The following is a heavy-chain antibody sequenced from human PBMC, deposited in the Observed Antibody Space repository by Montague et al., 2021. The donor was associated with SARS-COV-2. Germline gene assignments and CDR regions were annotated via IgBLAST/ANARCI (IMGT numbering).Heavy chain of an antibody. CDR3: ASPTYYYDSSGSDAFDI. CDR1: VGSISSSSYY. D-gene: IGHD3-22*01. V-gene: IGHV4-39*01. CDR2: IYYSGST. Sequence: SETLSLTCPVSVGSISSSSYYWSWLRQPPSKGLVWIGSIYYSGSTYYNPSLKSRVTISVDTSKNQFSLKLSSVTAADTAVYYCASPTYYYDSSGSDAFDIWGQGTMATVSS. J-gene: IGHJ3*02.